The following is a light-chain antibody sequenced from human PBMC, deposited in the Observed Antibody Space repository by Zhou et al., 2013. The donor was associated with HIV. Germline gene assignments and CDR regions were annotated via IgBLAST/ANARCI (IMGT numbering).Light chain of an antibody. CDR3: QQYNFWPGT. CDR1: QSVSSSY. J-gene: IGKJ1*01. Sequence: EIVLTQSPGTLSLSPGERATLSCRASQSVSSSYLAWYRQKPDQPPRLLIYGASIRASDVPARISGSGSGTEFTLTISGLQSEDFAVYFCQQYNFWPGTFGQGTRLEIK. CDR2: GAS. V-gene: IGKV3-15*01.